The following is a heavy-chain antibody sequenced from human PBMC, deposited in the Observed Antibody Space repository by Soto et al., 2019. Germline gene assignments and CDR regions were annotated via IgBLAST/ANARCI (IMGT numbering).Heavy chain of an antibody. D-gene: IGHD4-17*01. CDR1: GGSFSGYY. Sequence: SETLSLTCAVYGGSFSGYYWSWIRQPPGKGLEWIGEINHSRSTNYNPSFKSRVNISVDTSKNQFSLKLSSVTAADTAVYYCARFGGHTVTNDYWGQGTLVTVSS. J-gene: IGHJ4*02. V-gene: IGHV4-34*01. CDR2: INHSRST. CDR3: ARFGGHTVTNDY.